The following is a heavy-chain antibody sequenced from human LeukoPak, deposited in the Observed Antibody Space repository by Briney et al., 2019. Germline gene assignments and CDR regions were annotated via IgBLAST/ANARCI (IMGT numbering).Heavy chain of an antibody. CDR2: IWYDGSNK. D-gene: IGHD3-3*01. J-gene: IGHJ6*02. CDR1: GFTFSSYV. V-gene: IGHV3-33*01. Sequence: GGSLRLSCAASGFTFSSYVMHWVRQAPGKGLEWVAVIWYDGSNKYYADSVKGRFTISRDNSKNTLYLQMNSLRAEDTAVYYCARAGPTRITIFGVVIPDYYYYGMDVWGQGTTVTVSS. CDR3: ARAGPTRITIFGVVIPDYYYYGMDV.